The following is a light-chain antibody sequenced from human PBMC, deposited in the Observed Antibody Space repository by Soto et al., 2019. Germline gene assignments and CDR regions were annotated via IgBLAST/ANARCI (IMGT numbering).Light chain of an antibody. J-gene: IGLJ2*01. V-gene: IGLV2-14*03. Sequence: QSALTQPASVSGSPGQSITISCTGTSSDVGGYNSVSWYQHHPGEAPKLIIYDVSNRPSGVSNRFSGSKSGNTASLTISGVQAEDEADYYCSSYASSSTLVVFGGGTKLTVL. CDR2: DVS. CDR3: SSYASSSTLVV. CDR1: SSDVGGYNS.